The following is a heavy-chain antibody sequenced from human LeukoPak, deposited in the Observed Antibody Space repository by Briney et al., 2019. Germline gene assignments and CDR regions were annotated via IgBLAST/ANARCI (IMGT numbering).Heavy chain of an antibody. V-gene: IGHV1-69-2*01. CDR2: LDPDDGEA. D-gene: IGHD3-22*01. Sequence: ASVKISCKVSGYTFTDYYMHWVQQAPGKGPEWMGLLDPDDGEAVYAEKFQGRVTISADTSTDSAYMELSSLRSEDTAVYYCATGYYDSSGFGTLSPYRFDYWGQGTLVTVSS. CDR1: GYTFTDYY. J-gene: IGHJ4*02. CDR3: ATGYYDSSGFGTLSPYRFDY.